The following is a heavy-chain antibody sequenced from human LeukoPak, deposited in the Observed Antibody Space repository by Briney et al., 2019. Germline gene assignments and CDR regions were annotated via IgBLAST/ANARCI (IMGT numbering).Heavy chain of an antibody. CDR1: GFTFSRHS. CDR2: ISSSGSSI. V-gene: IGHV3-21*01. Sequence: GGSLTLSCAASGFTFSRHSMNWVRQAPGTRLEWASSISSSGSSIYYADSVKGRFTISRDNAKNSLYLQMNSLRAEDTAVYYCARGAAAAKIDYWGQGTLVTVSS. D-gene: IGHD6-13*01. J-gene: IGHJ4*02. CDR3: ARGAAAAKIDY.